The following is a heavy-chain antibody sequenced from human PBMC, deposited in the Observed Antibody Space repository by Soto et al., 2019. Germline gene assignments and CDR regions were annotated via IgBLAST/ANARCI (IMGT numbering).Heavy chain of an antibody. V-gene: IGHV3-73*01. D-gene: IGHD3-3*01. CDR1: GFTFSGSA. Sequence: PGGSLRLSCAASGFTFSGSAMHWVRQASGKGLEWVGRIRSKANSYATAYAASVKGRFTISRDDSKNTAYLQMNSLKTEDTAVYYCTRPRNASYYDFWSGYHYYYYYYMDVWGKGTTVTVSS. CDR2: IRSKANSYAT. CDR3: TRPRNASYYDFWSGYHYYYYYYMDV. J-gene: IGHJ6*03.